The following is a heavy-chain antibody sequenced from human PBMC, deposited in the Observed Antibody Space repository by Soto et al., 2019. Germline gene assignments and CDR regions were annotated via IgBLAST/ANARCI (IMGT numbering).Heavy chain of an antibody. J-gene: IGHJ4*02. CDR2: IWYDGTNK. D-gene: IGHD2-2*01. CDR1: GFTFSSYD. Sequence: EGALILSCAASGFTFSSYDMHWVRQAPGKGLEWVAVIWYDGTNKYHAYPVNGRLTVARDKSKNQLYLQMNSLRAEDTAVYYCARSYGFPALNLGYCSSTSRPGAYFDYWGQGTLVTVST. CDR3: ARSYGFPALNLGYCSSTSRPGAYFDY. V-gene: IGHV3-33*01.